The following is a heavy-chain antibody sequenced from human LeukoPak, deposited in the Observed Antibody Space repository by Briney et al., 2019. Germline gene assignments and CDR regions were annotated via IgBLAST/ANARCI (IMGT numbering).Heavy chain of an antibody. J-gene: IGHJ4*02. CDR1: GGSFSTYY. CDR3: ARAVISFGGVIAKGFDC. Sequence: SETLSLTCTVSGGSFSTYYWSWIRQPPGKGLEWIGYIYYSGSTDYNPSLKSRVTMSVDTSKNQFSLKLSSVTAADTAVYYCARAVISFGGVIAKGFDCWGQGTLVTISS. CDR2: IYYSGST. D-gene: IGHD3-16*02. V-gene: IGHV4-59*01.